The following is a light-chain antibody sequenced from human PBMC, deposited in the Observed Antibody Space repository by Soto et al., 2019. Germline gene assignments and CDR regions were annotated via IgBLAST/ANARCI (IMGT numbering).Light chain of an antibody. V-gene: IGKV1-39*01. Sequence: DIQMPQSPSALSASIGDRVTITYRASQTISSSLNWYQQKPGKAPKLLIYAASILQSGVPSRFSGVGSVTDFTLTVSSLQPEDFATYFCQQTYSTPLSFGGGTKVDIK. CDR1: QTISSS. J-gene: IGKJ4*01. CDR3: QQTYSTPLS. CDR2: AAS.